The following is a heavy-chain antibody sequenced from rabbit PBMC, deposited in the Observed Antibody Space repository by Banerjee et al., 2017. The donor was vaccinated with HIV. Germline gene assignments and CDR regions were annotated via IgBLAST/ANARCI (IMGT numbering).Heavy chain of an antibody. V-gene: IGHV1S45*01. J-gene: IGHJ6*02. CDR3: ARDYSYGYGGRLDP. CDR1: GFSFSGIFY. CDR2: IDTGDGDT. Sequence: QQQLEESGGGLVKPGGTLTLTCTASGFSFSGIFYMCWVRQAPGKGLEWIACIDTGDGDTHFANWAKGRFTISKTSSTTVTLQMTSLTAADTATYFCARDYSYGYGGRLDPWGPGTLVTVS. D-gene: IGHD6-1*01.